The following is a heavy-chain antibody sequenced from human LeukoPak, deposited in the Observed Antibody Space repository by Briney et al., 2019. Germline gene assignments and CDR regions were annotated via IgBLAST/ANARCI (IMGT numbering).Heavy chain of an antibody. V-gene: IGHV3-30*01. Sequence: GRSLRLSCAASGFTISSYAMHWVRQAPGKGLEWVAVISYDGSNKYYADSVKGRFTISRDNSKNTLYLQMNSLRAEDTAVYYCARDRMVVVTAILAPCYFDYWGQGTLVTVSS. J-gene: IGHJ4*02. D-gene: IGHD2-21*02. CDR1: GFTISSYA. CDR3: ARDRMVVVTAILAPCYFDY. CDR2: ISYDGSNK.